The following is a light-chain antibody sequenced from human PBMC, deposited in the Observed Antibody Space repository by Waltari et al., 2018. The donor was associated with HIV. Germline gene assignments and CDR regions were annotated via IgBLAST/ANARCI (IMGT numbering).Light chain of an antibody. CDR2: EVT. Sequence: QSALTQPASVSGSPGQSITISCTGTSSDVGSYNLVSWYQQHPGNSPKLMIYEVTKRPSGVSNRFSGSKSVNTASLTISGLQAEDEADYYCCSYAGSSTFVVFGGGTKLTVL. V-gene: IGLV2-23*02. CDR3: CSYAGSSTFVV. CDR1: SSDVGSYNL. J-gene: IGLJ2*01.